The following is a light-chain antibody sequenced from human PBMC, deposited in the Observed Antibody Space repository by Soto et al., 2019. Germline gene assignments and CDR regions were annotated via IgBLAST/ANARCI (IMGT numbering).Light chain of an antibody. CDR1: SSDVGGYNY. J-gene: IGLJ1*01. Sequence: QSVLTQPASVSGSPGQSITISCTGTSSDVGGYNYVSWYQQHPGKAPKLMIYEVSKRPSGISTRFSGSKSGNTASLTISGLQAEDEADYYCSSYTSSGIYVFGTGTKVTVL. V-gene: IGLV2-14*01. CDR3: SSYTSSGIYV. CDR2: EVS.